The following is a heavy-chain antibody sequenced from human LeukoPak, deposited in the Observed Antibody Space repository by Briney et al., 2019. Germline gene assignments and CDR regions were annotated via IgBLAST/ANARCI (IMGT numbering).Heavy chain of an antibody. D-gene: IGHD3-9*01. CDR1: GFTFNTYA. CDR2: VSDTGDLR. CDR3: VKGGLRSGYSFED. V-gene: IGHV3-23*01. J-gene: IGHJ4*02. Sequence: PGGSLSLLCAASGFTFNTYAISWVRRAPGKGLEGVEAVSDTGDLRHSPNTVKARYAISSDNSQNTAFLQMYSLPAEDTALYYCVKGGLRSGYSFEDWGQGTLVSVSS.